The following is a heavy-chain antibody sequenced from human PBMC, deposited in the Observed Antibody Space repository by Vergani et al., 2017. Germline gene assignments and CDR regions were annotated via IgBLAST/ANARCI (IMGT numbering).Heavy chain of an antibody. CDR1: GYTFTGYY. CDR2: INPNSGGT. J-gene: IGHJ6*02. V-gene: IGHV1-2*02. D-gene: IGHD3-10*01. CDR3: ARDGYYGSGSRRDYYYYGMDV. Sequence: QVQLVQSGAEVKKPGASVKVSCKASGYTFTGYYMHWVRQAPGQGLEWMGWINPNSGGTNYAQKFQGRVTMTRDTSISTAYMELSRLRSDDTAVYYCARDGYYGSGSRRDYYYYGMDVWGQGTTVTVSS.